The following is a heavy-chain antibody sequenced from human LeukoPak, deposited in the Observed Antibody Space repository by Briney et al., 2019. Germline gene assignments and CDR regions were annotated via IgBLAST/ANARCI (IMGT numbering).Heavy chain of an antibody. D-gene: IGHD2-15*01. CDR2: MNPNSGNT. Sequence: ASVKVSCKASGYTFTSYDINWVRQATGQGLEWMGWMNPNSGNTGYAQKFQGRVTITRNTSISTAYMELSSLRSEDTAVYYCARVYRCSGGSCYSDGPDYWGQGTLVTVSS. V-gene: IGHV1-8*03. CDR1: GYTFTSYD. CDR3: ARVYRCSGGSCYSDGPDY. J-gene: IGHJ4*02.